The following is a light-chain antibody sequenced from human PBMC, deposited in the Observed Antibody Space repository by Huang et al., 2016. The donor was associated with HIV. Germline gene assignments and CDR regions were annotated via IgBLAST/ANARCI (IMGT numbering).Light chain of an antibody. J-gene: IGKJ1*01. CDR1: QSVSIN. Sequence: EIVMTQSPATLSVSPGERATLSCRASQSVSINLAWYQQRPGQAPRLLIYGASTRATGIPARFSGSGSGTDLTLTISSLQSEDFAVYYCQQYNNWPRTFGQGTKVEIK. CDR2: GAS. CDR3: QQYNNWPRT. V-gene: IGKV3-15*01.